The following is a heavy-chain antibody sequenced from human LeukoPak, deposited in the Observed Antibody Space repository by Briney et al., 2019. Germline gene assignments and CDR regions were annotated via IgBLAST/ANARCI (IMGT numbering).Heavy chain of an antibody. CDR1: GFTFSSYV. Sequence: QSGGSLRLSYAASGFTFSSYVMSWVRQAPGKGLEGVSAITGGGGSTYYTDSVKGRFTISRDNSKNTLFLQMNSLRAEDTAAYYCAKETYYHDSSGYYYLEYFQHWGQGTLVTVSS. D-gene: IGHD3-22*01. J-gene: IGHJ1*01. CDR2: ITGGGGST. CDR3: AKETYYHDSSGYYYLEYFQH. V-gene: IGHV3-23*01.